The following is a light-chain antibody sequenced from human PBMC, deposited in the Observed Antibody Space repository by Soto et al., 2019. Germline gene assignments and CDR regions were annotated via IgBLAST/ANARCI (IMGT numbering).Light chain of an antibody. V-gene: IGLV1-47*01. CDR3: AAWDDSLRGVV. J-gene: IGLJ2*01. Sequence: QSVLTQPPSASGTPWQRVTISCSGSSSNIGSNYVYWYQQLPGTAPKLLIYRNNQRPSGVPDRFSGSKSGTSASLAISGLRSEDEADYYCAAWDDSLRGVVFGGGNK. CDR1: SSNIGSNY. CDR2: RNN.